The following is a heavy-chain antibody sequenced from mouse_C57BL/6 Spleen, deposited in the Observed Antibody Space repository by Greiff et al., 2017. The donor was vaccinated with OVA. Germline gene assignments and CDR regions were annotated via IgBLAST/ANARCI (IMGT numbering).Heavy chain of an antibody. Sequence: VQLQQSGPELVKPGASVKMSCKASGYTFTDYNMPWVKQSHGKSLEWIGYINPNNGGTSYNQKFKGKATLTVNKSSSTAYLELRSLTSEDSAVYYCARAGGWLLREDWFAYWGQGTLVTVSA. CDR2: INPNNGGT. CDR1: GYTFTDYN. CDR3: ARAGGWLLREDWFAY. D-gene: IGHD2-3*01. J-gene: IGHJ3*01. V-gene: IGHV1-22*01.